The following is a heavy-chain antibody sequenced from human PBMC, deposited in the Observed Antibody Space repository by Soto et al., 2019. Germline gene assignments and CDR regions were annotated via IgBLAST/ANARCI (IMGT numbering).Heavy chain of an antibody. Sequence: ASVKVSCKASGYSFTGYYMHWVRQAPGQGLEWMGWINPNSGGTNSAQKFQGRVTMTRDTSISTAYMELSRLRSDDTAVYYCARHGGYYFDYWGQGALVTVSS. V-gene: IGHV1-2*02. J-gene: IGHJ4*02. CDR3: ARHGGYYFDY. CDR1: GYSFTGYY. D-gene: IGHD3-16*01. CDR2: INPNSGGT.